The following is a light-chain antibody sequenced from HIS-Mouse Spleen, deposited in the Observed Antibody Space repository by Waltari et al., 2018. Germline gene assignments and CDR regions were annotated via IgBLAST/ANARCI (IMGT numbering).Light chain of an antibody. J-gene: IGKJ1*01. CDR2: KAS. Sequence: DIQMTQSPSTLSASVGDRVTITCRASQSISSWLAWYQQKPGKAPKLLIYKASSLERGVPSRFSCSGSGTEFNLTISSLQPDDFATYYCQQYNSWTFGQGTKVEIK. V-gene: IGKV1-5*03. CDR1: QSISSW. CDR3: QQYNSWT.